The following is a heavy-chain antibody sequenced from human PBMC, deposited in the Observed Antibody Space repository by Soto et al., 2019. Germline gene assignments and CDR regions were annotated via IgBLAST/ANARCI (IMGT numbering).Heavy chain of an antibody. CDR2: MYNSGST. J-gene: IGHJ4*02. Sequence: GGSLRLSCAASGFTVSSNYMSWVRQAPGKGLEWVSVMYNSGSTHYADAVKGRFTISRDNSKNTLYLQMNSLRAEDTAVYFCERVSGSGWYRFDYWGQGTLVTVSS. D-gene: IGHD6-19*01. V-gene: IGHV3-66*01. CDR1: GFTVSSNY. CDR3: ERVSGSGWYRFDY.